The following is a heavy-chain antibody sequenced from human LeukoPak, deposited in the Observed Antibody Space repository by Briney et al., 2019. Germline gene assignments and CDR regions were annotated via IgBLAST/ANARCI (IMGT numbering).Heavy chain of an antibody. CDR2: ISAYNGNT. CDR1: GYTFTSYG. J-gene: IGHJ4*02. CDR3: ARGTYYYDSSGYPPLY. Sequence: ASVKVSCKASGYTFTSYGISWVRQASGQGLEWMGWISAYNGNTNYAQKLQGRVTMTTDTSTSTAYMELRSLRSDDTAVYYCARGTYYYDSSGYPPLYWGQGTLVTVSS. D-gene: IGHD3-22*01. V-gene: IGHV1-18*01.